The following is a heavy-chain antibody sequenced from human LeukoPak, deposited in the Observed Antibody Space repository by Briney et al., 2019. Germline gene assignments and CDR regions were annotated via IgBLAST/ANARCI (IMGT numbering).Heavy chain of an antibody. D-gene: IGHD3-10*01. CDR2: ISSSSSTI. CDR3: AKDFNYYGSGSYYTFDY. J-gene: IGHJ4*02. Sequence: PGGSLRLSCAASGFTFSSYSMNWVRQAPGKGLEWVSYISSSSSTIYYADSVKGRFTISRDNSKNTLYLQLNSLRAEDTAVYHCAKDFNYYGSGSYYTFDYWGQGTLVTVSS. V-gene: IGHV3-48*01. CDR1: GFTFSSYS.